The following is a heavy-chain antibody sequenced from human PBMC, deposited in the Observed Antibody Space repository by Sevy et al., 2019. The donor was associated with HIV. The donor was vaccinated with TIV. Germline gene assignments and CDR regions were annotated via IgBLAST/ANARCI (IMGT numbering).Heavy chain of an antibody. J-gene: IGHJ6*02. Sequence: GGSLRLSCAASGFTIRTYNMNWVRQAPGKGLEWVSSISSSSTYIYYAYSVKGRFTISRDNPKNSLYLQMSSLGAEDTAVYYCARDLVIPATTDYFYYGMDVWGQGTTVTVSS. D-gene: IGHD2-15*01. CDR2: ISSSSTYI. CDR3: ARDLVIPATTDYFYYGMDV. V-gene: IGHV3-21*01. CDR1: GFTIRTYN.